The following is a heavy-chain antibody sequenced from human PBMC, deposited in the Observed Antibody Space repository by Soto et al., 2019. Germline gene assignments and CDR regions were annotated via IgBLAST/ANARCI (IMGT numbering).Heavy chain of an antibody. J-gene: IGHJ5*02. CDR1: GFTFSSYW. CDR2: INTDGGTT. CDR3: VRVGSGTYSWRDP. Sequence: EVQLEESGGDVVQPGGSLRLSCAASGFTFSSYWMHWVRQAPGKWLVWVSRINTDGGTTTYAESVKGRFTISRDNARNTLYLQMNSLRPEDTALYYCVRVGSGTYSWRDPWGQGTPVSVSS. V-gene: IGHV3-74*01. D-gene: IGHD1-26*01.